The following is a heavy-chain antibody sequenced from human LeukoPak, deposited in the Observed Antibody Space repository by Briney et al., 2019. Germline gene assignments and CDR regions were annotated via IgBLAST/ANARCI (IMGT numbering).Heavy chain of an antibody. Sequence: GGSLRLSCAASGFTFSSYGMHWVRQAPGKGLEWVSSISSSSSYIYYADSVKGRFTTSRDNAKNSLYLQMNSLRAEDTAVYYCACSGGSCADYWGQGTLVTVSS. CDR1: GFTFSSYG. D-gene: IGHD2-15*01. CDR2: ISSSSSYI. CDR3: ACSGGSCADY. J-gene: IGHJ4*02. V-gene: IGHV3-21*01.